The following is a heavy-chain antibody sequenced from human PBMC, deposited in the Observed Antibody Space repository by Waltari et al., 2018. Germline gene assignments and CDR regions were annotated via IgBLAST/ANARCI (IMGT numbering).Heavy chain of an antibody. D-gene: IGHD1-7*01. CDR1: GFPFKNFW. J-gene: IGHJ5*02. CDR2: INDDGSNA. Sequence: EVRLVESGGGLVQPGGSLRLSCVASGFPFKNFWMHWVRQAPGKGLVWVSRINDDGSNATYAETVKGRFTMSRDNAKNTLYLQMSNVRVDDSAVYYCARGPYISSTGTQYHWGQGALVTVSS. V-gene: IGHV3-74*01. CDR3: ARGPYISSTGTQYH.